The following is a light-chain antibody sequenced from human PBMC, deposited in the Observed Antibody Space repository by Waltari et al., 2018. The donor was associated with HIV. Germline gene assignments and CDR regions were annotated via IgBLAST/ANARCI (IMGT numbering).Light chain of an antibody. CDR2: AAS. V-gene: IGKV1-39*01. CDR1: QSISSY. J-gene: IGKJ1*01. CDR3: QQTYRTPQT. Sequence: DIQMTQSPSSLSASVGDRVTITCRASQSISSYLNWYQQRPGKAPKVLIYAASSLQSGVPSRFSGSGSGTDFSLTISSLQPEDFATYFCQQTYRTPQTFGQGTKVEI.